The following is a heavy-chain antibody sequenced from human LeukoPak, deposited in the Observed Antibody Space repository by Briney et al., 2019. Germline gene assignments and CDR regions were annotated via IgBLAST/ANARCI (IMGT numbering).Heavy chain of an antibody. V-gene: IGHV1-46*01. CDR2: IYPRDGST. CDR3: ARDQEGFDY. J-gene: IGHJ4*02. Sequence: ASVKVSCKASGYTFTSNYIHWVRQAPGQGLEWMGMIYPRDGSTSYAQKFQGRVTVIRDTSTSTVHMELSGLRSEDTAVYYCARDQEGFDYWGQGTLVTVSS. CDR1: GYTFTSNY.